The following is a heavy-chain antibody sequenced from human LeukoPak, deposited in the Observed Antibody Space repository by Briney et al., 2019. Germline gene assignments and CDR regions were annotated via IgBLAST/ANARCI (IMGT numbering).Heavy chain of an antibody. V-gene: IGHV1-46*01. CDR2: IYPRDGST. CDR3: ARDQEGFDY. J-gene: IGHJ4*02. Sequence: ASVKVSCKASGYTFTSNYIHWVRQAPGQGLEWMGMIYPRDGSTSYAQKFQGRVTVIRDTSTSTVHMELSGLRSEDTAVYYCARDQEGFDYWGQGTLVTVSS. CDR1: GYTFTSNY.